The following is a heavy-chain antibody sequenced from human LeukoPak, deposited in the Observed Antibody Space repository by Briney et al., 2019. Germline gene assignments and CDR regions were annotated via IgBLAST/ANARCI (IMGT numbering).Heavy chain of an antibody. Sequence: PSETLSLTCAAYGGSFSGYYWSWIRQPPGKGLEWIGEINHSGSTNYNPSLKSRVTISVDTSKNQFSLKLSSVTAADTAVYYCARRGYSSGWYLIGFDYWGQGTLVTVSS. J-gene: IGHJ4*02. CDR3: ARRGYSSGWYLIGFDY. CDR1: GGSFSGYY. V-gene: IGHV4-34*01. D-gene: IGHD6-19*01. CDR2: INHSGST.